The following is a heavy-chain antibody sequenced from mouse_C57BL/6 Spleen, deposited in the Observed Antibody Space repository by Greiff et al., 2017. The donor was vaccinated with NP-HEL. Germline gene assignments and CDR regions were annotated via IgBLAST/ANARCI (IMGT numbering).Heavy chain of an antibody. Sequence: VQLVESGAELVKPGASVKMSCKASGYTFTTYPIEWMKQNHGKSLEWIGNFHPYNDDTKYNERFKGKATLTVEKSSSTVYLELSRLTSDDSAVYYCARAFYYGSSYWYFDVWGTGTTVTVSS. CDR3: ARAFYYGSSYWYFDV. CDR2: FHPYNDDT. D-gene: IGHD1-1*01. CDR1: GYTFTTYP. V-gene: IGHV1-47*01. J-gene: IGHJ1*03.